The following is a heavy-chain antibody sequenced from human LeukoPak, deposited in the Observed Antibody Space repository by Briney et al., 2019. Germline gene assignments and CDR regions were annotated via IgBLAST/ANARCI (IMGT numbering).Heavy chain of an antibody. J-gene: IGHJ4*02. V-gene: IGHV4-59*01. CDR1: GYSITSYY. CDR3: TRDLTGGLYFDY. Sequence: SETLSLTCTVSGYSITSYYWSWIQQPPGKGLEWIGSIYYSGITNYNPSLKSRVSISVDTSKNQFSLRLSSVTAADTAIYYCTRDLTGGLYFDYWGQGTLVTVSS. CDR2: IYYSGIT. D-gene: IGHD7-27*01.